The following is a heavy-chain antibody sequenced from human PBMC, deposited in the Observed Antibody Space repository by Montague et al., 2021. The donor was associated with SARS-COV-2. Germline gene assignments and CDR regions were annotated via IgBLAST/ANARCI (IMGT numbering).Heavy chain of an antibody. CDR2: IYYSGGT. D-gene: IGHD3-22*01. CDR3: ARYYYDSSGYYSTPVLDY. Sequence: SETLSLTCTVSGGSISSYYWSWIRQPPGKGLEWIGYIYYSGGTNYNPSLKSRVTISVDTSKNQFSLKLSSVTAADTAVYYCARYYYDSSGYYSTPVLDYWGQGTLVTVSS. V-gene: IGHV4-59*01. CDR1: GGSISSYY. J-gene: IGHJ4*02.